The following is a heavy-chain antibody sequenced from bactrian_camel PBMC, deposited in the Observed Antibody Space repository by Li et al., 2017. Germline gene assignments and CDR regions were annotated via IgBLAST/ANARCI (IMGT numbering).Heavy chain of an antibody. CDR1: GYTQNRNC. J-gene: IGHJ4*01. D-gene: IGHD3*01. Sequence: HVQLVESGGGSVQAGGSLRLSCVASGYTQNRNCMAWFRQAPGKEREGVARIATGSGNTYYADSVKGRFTISQDNAENILYLQMNNLKPEDTGTYYCAAETAECGLLFRLFPPQDNRWGQGTQVTVS. V-gene: IGHV3S1*01. CDR2: IATGSGNT. CDR3: AAETAECGLLFRLFPPQDNR.